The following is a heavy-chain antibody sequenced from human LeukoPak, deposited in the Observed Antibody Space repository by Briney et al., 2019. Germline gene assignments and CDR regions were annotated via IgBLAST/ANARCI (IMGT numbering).Heavy chain of an antibody. D-gene: IGHD3-22*01. V-gene: IGHV3-7*01. Sequence: GGSLRLSCAASGFTFSSYWMSWVRQTPGKGLEWVANIKQDGSEEYYVDSVKGRFTISRDNAKNSLYLQMNSLRAEDTAVYYCARSQRGDTSAYYCLDYWGQGTLVPVSS. CDR3: ARSQRGDTSAYYCLDY. CDR2: IKQDGSEE. CDR1: GFTFSSYW. J-gene: IGHJ4*02.